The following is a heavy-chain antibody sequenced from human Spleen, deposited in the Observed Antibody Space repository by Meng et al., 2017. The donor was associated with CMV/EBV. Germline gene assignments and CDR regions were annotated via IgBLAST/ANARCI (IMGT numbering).Heavy chain of an antibody. CDR1: GFTFSSYS. CDR3: ARAITTGSYLFDY. J-gene: IGHJ4*02. V-gene: IGHV3-21*01. CDR2: ISSGSTYI. Sequence: GESLKISCAASGFTFSSYSMNWVRQAPGKGLEWVSSISSGSTYIYYADSVKGRFTISRDNAKNSLYLQMNSLRAEDTAVYYCARAITTGSYLFDYWGQGTLVTVSS. D-gene: IGHD1-26*01.